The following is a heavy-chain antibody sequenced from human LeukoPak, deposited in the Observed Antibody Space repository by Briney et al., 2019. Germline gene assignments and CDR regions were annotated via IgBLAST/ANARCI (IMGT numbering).Heavy chain of an antibody. V-gene: IGHV4-38-2*02. CDR3: GRDLEGDTSGMGY. D-gene: IGHD1-26*01. CDR2: IYHSGST. J-gene: IGHJ4*02. Sequence: SETLSLTCAVSDYSISSGHYWGWIRQPPGKGLEWIGSIYHSGSTYYNPSLKSRVTISVDTSKNQLSLKLRSVTAADTAVYYCGRDLEGDTSGMGYWGQGTLVTVSS. CDR1: DYSISSGHY.